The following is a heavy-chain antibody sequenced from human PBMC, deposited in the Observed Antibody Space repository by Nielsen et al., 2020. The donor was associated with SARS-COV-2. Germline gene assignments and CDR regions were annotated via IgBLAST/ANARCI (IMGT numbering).Heavy chain of an antibody. D-gene: IGHD3-9*01. CDR1: GGSFSDYH. CDR2: ISRSGGT. Sequence: SETLSLTCAVYGGSFSDYHWTWIRQPPGKGLEWIGEISRSGGTNYNPSLQSRVTISVDTSKNQFSLKLSSVTAADTAVYYCARISQSTYYDILTGYYRAYYFDYWGQGTLITVSS. CDR3: ARISQSTYYDILTGYYRAYYFDY. J-gene: IGHJ4*02. V-gene: IGHV4-34*01.